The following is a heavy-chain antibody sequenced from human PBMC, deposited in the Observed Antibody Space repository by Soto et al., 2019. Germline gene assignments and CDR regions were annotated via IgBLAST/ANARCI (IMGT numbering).Heavy chain of an antibody. CDR2: IYYSGST. D-gene: IGHD2-15*01. CDR1: GGSISSGGYY. V-gene: IGHV4-31*03. J-gene: IGHJ5*02. Sequence: QVQLQESGPGLVKPSQTLSLTCTVSGGSISSGGYYWSWIRQHPGKGLEWIGYIYYSGSTYYNPSLLSRVTISVDTCKHQFSLKLSSVTAADTAVYYCARAVVVAAIWFDPWGQGTLVTVSS. CDR3: ARAVVVAAIWFDP.